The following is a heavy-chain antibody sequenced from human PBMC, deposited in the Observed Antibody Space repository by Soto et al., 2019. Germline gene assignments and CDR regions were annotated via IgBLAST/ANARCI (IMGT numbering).Heavy chain of an antibody. CDR2: VQHSGST. D-gene: IGHD3-10*01. J-gene: IGHJ3*01. CDR1: GGSITSINW. CDR3: ARNQGHYYGSGPHDGLDV. V-gene: IGHV4-4*02. Sequence: QVHLQESGPGLIEPSGTLSLTCAVSGGSITSINWWSWVRQTPRKGLEWIGEVQHSGSTRYNPSPKSRVTLSVDESKKQFALNVNSVTAADTAVYYCARNQGHYYGSGPHDGLDVWGQGTIVTVSS.